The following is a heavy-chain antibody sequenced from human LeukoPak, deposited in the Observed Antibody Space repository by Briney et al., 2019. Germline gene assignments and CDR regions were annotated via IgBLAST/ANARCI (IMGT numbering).Heavy chain of an antibody. CDR2: TIGSGGST. V-gene: IGHV3-23*01. D-gene: IGHD6-13*01. J-gene: IGHJ4*01. CDR3: AKGMSSWYYDY. Sequence: GGSLRLSCAASGFTFSNYAMSWVRQAPGKGLEWVSGTIGSGGSTDYADTVKGRFTISRDNSKNTLYLQMNSLRAEDTAIYYCAKGMSSWYYDYCGQGTLVTVSS. CDR1: GFTFSNYA.